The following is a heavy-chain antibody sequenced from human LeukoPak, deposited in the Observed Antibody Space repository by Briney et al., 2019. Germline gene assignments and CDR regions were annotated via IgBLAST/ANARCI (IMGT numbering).Heavy chain of an antibody. D-gene: IGHD2-2*01. Sequence: SVKVSCKASGGTFSSYAISWVRQAPGQGLEWMGRIIPIFGIANYAQKFQGGVTITADKSTSTAYMELSSLRSEDTAVYYCARVSGPLGQLNYWGQGTLVTVSS. CDR3: ARVSGPLGQLNY. CDR1: GGTFSSYA. J-gene: IGHJ4*02. CDR2: IIPIFGIA. V-gene: IGHV1-69*04.